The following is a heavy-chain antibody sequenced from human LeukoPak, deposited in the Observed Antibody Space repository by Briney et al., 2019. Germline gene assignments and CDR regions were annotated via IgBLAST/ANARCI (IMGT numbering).Heavy chain of an antibody. D-gene: IGHD1-26*01. V-gene: IGHV1-2*02. CDR1: GYTFTGYY. CDR2: INLNSGGT. CDR3: ARAWRIVDYYYYYYMDV. Sequence: ASVKVSCKASGYTFTGYYMHWVRQAPGQGLERMGWINLNSGGTNYAQKFQGRVTMTRDTSISTAYMELSRLRSDDTAVYYCARAWRIVDYYYYYYMDVWGKGTTVTVSS. J-gene: IGHJ6*03.